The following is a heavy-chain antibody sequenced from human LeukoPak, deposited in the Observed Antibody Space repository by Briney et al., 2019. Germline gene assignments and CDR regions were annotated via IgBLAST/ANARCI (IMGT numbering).Heavy chain of an antibody. CDR2: MNPNSGNA. Sequence: ASVKVSCKASGYSFTTYDINWVRQAPGQGLEWMGWMNPNSGNAGYAQKFQGRVTMTRDTSISTAYMELSRLRSDDTAVYYCARGRGSGSSYYFDYWGQGTLVTVSS. CDR1: GYSFTTYD. J-gene: IGHJ4*02. V-gene: IGHV1-8*01. D-gene: IGHD3-10*01. CDR3: ARGRGSGSSYYFDY.